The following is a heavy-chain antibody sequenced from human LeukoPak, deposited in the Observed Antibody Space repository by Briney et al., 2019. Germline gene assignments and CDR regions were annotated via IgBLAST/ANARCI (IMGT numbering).Heavy chain of an antibody. J-gene: IGHJ5*02. CDR1: GGTFSSYA. CDR2: IIPIFGTA. CDR3: ARDNSVRDEAWWFNP. Sequence: SVKVSCKASGGTFSSYAISCVRQAPGQGLEWMGGIIPIFGTANYAQKFQGRVTLTRDMSTSTDYLELSSLRSEDTAVYYCARDNSVRDEAWWFNPWGQGTLVTVSS. V-gene: IGHV1-69*05. D-gene: IGHD5-24*01.